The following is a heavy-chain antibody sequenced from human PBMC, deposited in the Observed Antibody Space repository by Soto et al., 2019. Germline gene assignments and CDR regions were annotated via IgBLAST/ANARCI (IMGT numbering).Heavy chain of an antibody. V-gene: IGHV4-31*03. D-gene: IGHD6-13*01. J-gene: IGHJ4*02. CDR3: ARVLKFVYSSSWYLDY. CDR1: GGSISSGGYY. Sequence: SETLSLTCTVSGGSISSGGYYWSWIRQHPGKGLEWIGYIYYSGSTYYNPSLKSRVTISVDTSKNQFSLKLSSVTAADTAVYYCARVLKFVYSSSWYLDYWGQGTLVTVSS. CDR2: IYYSGST.